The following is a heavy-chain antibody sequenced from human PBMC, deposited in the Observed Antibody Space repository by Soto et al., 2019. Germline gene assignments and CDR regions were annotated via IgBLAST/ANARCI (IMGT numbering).Heavy chain of an antibody. CDR3: ARQGTDKILGWDV. V-gene: IGHV5-10-1*03. J-gene: IGHJ6*02. D-gene: IGHD3-16*01. CDR1: GYSFGSYW. Sequence: EVKLVQSGAEVKKPGEPLRISCQASGYSFGSYWIRWVRQMPAKGLEWMGMIDPGDSESIYSPSSQGHVTFSVDASISTAYPHSTSLKASDAATYYCARQGTDKILGWDVWGQETTVIVSS. CDR2: IDPGDSES.